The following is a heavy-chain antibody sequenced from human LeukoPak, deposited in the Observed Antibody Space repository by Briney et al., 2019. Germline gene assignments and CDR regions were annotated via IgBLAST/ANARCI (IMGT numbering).Heavy chain of an antibody. CDR3: ARDLRGWGLNSD. CDR2: IGSSSSYI. D-gene: IGHD6-19*01. J-gene: IGHJ4*02. CDR1: GFTFSSYS. Sequence: GGSLRLSCAASGFTFSSYSMNWVRQAPGKGLEWVSSIGSSSSYIYYADSVKGRFTISRENAKNSLYLQMNSLRAEDTAVYYCARDLRGWGLNSDWGQGTLVTVSS. V-gene: IGHV3-21*01.